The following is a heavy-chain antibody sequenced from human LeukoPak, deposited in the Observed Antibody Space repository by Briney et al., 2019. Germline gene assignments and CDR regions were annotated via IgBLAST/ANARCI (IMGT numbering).Heavy chain of an antibody. CDR3: ARLYYYDRSGYYGFDY. Sequence: PSETLSLTCTVSGGSISNYHWSWIRQPPGKGLEWIGYIPYSGRTNYHPSLKSRVTMSVDTSENQFSLKLSSLTAADTAVYYCARLYYYDRSGYYGFDYWGQGTLVTVSS. CDR1: GGSISNYH. J-gene: IGHJ4*02. V-gene: IGHV4-59*08. D-gene: IGHD3-22*01. CDR2: IPYSGRT.